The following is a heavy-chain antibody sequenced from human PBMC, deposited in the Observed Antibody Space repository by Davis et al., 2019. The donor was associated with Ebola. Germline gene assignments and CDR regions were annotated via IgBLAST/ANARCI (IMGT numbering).Heavy chain of an antibody. J-gene: IGHJ5*02. V-gene: IGHV4-34*01. CDR1: GGSFSAYY. CDR3: ARAYGVWFDP. Sequence: MPGGSLRLSCAVYGGSFSAYYWSWIRQPPGKGLEWIGEINHSGSTNYNPSLKSRVTISVDTSKNQFSLKLSSVTAADTAVYYCARAYGVWFDPWGQGTLATVSS. CDR2: INHSGST. D-gene: IGHD4-17*01.